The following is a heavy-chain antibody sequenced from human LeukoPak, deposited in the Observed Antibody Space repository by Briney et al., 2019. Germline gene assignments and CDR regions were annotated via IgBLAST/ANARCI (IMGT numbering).Heavy chain of an antibody. CDR2: IRYDGSDS. CDR3: ALIGVVIPPDTYDV. J-gene: IGHJ3*01. V-gene: IGHV3-30*02. CDR1: GFTFGDYA. D-gene: IGHD2-21*01. Sequence: GGSLRLSCSAFGFTFGDYAFHWVRQAPGKGLEWLAFIRYDGSDSYYADSVKGRFTISRDNSKKTLYLQMDSLRTEDTAFYYCALIGVVIPPDTYDVWGQGTLVTVSS.